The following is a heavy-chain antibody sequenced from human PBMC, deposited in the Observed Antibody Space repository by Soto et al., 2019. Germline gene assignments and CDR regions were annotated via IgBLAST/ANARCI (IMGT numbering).Heavy chain of an antibody. CDR2: INQSGST. CDR1: GGPFSGYY. D-gene: IGHD2-15*01. CDR3: ARGRLGYCSGGSCYSSFWFDP. V-gene: IGHV4-34*01. J-gene: IGHJ5*02. Sequence: SETLSLTCVVYGGPFSGYYWNWIRQPPGKGLEWIGEINQSGSTNYNPSLNSRVTILVDTSKNQFSLKLSSVTAADTAVYYCARGRLGYCSGGSCYSSFWFDPWGQGTLVTVSS.